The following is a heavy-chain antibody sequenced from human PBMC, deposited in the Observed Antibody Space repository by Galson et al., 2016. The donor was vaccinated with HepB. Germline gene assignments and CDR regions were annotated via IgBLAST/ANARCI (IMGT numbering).Heavy chain of an antibody. CDR3: ASLGAFDI. J-gene: IGHJ3*02. V-gene: IGHV4-61*02. CDR1: GGSISSGSYW. CDR2: FYIREGT. Sequence: TLSLTCIVSGGSISSGSYWWNWIRQPAGKGLEWIGRFYIREGTTYNPTLKSRVTISVDTSKNQFSLKVSSVTAADTAVYYCASLGAFDIWGPGTMVTVSS.